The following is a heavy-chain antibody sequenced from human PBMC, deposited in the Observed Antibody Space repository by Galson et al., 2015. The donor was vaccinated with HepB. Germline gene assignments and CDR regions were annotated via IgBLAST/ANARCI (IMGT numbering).Heavy chain of an antibody. CDR2: IYYSGST. J-gene: IGHJ4*02. Sequence: SETLSLTCTVSGGSISSSYWSWIRQPPGKGLEWIGYIYYSGSTNYNPSLKSRVTISVDTSKNQFSLKLSSVTAADTAVYYCARRGCSGGSCYFDYWGQGTLVTVSS. D-gene: IGHD2-15*01. V-gene: IGHV4-59*08. CDR3: ARRGCSGGSCYFDY. CDR1: GGSISSSY.